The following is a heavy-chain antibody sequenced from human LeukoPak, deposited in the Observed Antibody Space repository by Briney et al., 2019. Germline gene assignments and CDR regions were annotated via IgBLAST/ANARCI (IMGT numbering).Heavy chain of an antibody. D-gene: IGHD3-22*01. CDR2: IYHSGST. CDR1: GGSISSSNW. CDR3: ASYSYYYDSSGYFDY. V-gene: IGHV4-4*02. J-gene: IGHJ4*02. Sequence: PSETLSLTCAVSGGSISSSNWWSWVRQPPGQGLEWIGEIYHSGSTNYNPSLKSRVTISVDTSKNQFSLKLSSVTAADTAVCYCASYSYYYDSSGYFDYWGQGTLVTVSS.